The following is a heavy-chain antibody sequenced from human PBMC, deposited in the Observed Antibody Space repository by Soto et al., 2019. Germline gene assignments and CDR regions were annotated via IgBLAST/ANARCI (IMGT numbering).Heavy chain of an antibody. CDR3: ARAGSGWYEGWFDP. D-gene: IGHD6-19*01. Sequence: PGGSLRLSCAASGFTFSSYWMSWVRQAPGKGLEWVANIRQDGSEKYYVDSVKGRFTISRDNAKNSLYLQMNSLRAEDTAVYYCARAGSGWYEGWFDPWGQGTLVTVSS. J-gene: IGHJ5*02. CDR2: IRQDGSEK. V-gene: IGHV3-7*01. CDR1: GFTFSSYW.